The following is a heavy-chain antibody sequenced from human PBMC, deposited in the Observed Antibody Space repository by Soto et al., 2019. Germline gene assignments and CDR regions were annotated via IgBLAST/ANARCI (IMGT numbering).Heavy chain of an antibody. CDR1: GGSISSYY. CDR2: IYYSGST. CDR3: ARDGRGAYYYYGMDV. Sequence: SETLSLTCTVSGGSISSYYWSWIRQPPGKGLEWIGYIYYSGSTNYNPSLKSRVTISVDTSKNQFSLKLSSVTAADTAVYYCARDGRGAYYYYGMDVWGQGTTVTVSS. D-gene: IGHD3-10*01. V-gene: IGHV4-59*01. J-gene: IGHJ6*02.